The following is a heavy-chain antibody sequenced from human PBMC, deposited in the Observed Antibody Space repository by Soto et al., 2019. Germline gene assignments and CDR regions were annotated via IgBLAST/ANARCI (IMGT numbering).Heavy chain of an antibody. V-gene: IGHV1-8*01. J-gene: IGHJ4*02. CDR3: ARGWRGVISLLGYFDY. CDR2: MNPNSGNT. CDR1: GYTFTSYD. Sequence: QVQLVQSGAEVKKPGASVKVSCKASGYTFTSYDINWVRQATGQGLEWMGWMNPNSGNTGYAQKFQGGVTMTXXTXIXXAYMELSSLRSEDTAVYYCARGWRGVISLLGYFDYWGQGTLVTVSS. D-gene: IGHD3-10*01.